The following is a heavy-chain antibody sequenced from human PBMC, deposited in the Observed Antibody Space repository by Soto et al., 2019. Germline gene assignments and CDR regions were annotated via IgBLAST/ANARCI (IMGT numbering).Heavy chain of an antibody. V-gene: IGHV3-23*01. J-gene: IGHJ4*02. CDR2: ISGSGGST. CDR3: AKGGDDYIWGSYRRLDY. D-gene: IGHD3-16*02. Sequence: GGSLRLSCAASGFTFSSYAMSWVRQAPGKGLEWVSAISGSGGSTYYADSVKGRFTISRDNSKNTLYLQMNSLRAEDTAVYYCAKGGDDYIWGSYRRLDYWGQGTLVTVSS. CDR1: GFTFSSYA.